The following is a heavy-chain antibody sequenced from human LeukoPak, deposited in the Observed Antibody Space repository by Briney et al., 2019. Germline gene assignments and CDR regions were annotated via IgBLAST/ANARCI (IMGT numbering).Heavy chain of an antibody. V-gene: IGHV4-39*07. CDR3: ARDIYYYDSSGYLPLYYLDY. CDR2: IYYSGTT. CDR1: GFTFSSYA. Sequence: GSLRLSCAASGFTFSSYAMSWVRQPPGKGLEWIGSIYYSGTTYYNPSLKSRVTISLDTSKNQFSLKLSSVTAADTAMYYCARDIYYYDSSGYLPLYYLDYWGQGTLVTVSS. J-gene: IGHJ4*02. D-gene: IGHD3-22*01.